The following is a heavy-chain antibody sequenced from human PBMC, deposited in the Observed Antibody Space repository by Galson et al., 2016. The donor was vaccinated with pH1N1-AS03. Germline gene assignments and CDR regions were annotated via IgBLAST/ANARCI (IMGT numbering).Heavy chain of an antibody. CDR2: IYPSDSDT. J-gene: IGHJ4*02. V-gene: IGHV5-51*01. CDR1: GYSFPSHW. Sequence: QSGAEVKKPGESLKISCKGSGYSFPSHWIAWVRQMPGKGLEWMGIIYPSDSDTRYNSSFQGQVTISADTSIRTAYLQWNSLKAPDTAIYYCARWSNDYGSYWGQGTLVTVSS. CDR3: ARWSNDYGSY. D-gene: IGHD4-17*01.